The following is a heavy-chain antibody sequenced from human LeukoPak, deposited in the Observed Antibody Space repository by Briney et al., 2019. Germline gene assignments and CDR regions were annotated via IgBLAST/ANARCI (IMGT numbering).Heavy chain of an antibody. CDR1: GYTLTTYY. CDR2: INPSGGST. D-gene: IGHD3-22*01. V-gene: IGHV1-46*01. Sequence: AASVKVSCKASGYTLTTYYLHWVRQAPGQGLERMGVINPSGGSTSYAQKFQGRVTMTRDTSTGTVYMGLSSLRSEDTAVYYCARTLRDSSVGDPGYWGQGTLVTVSS. J-gene: IGHJ4*02. CDR3: ARTLRDSSVGDPGY.